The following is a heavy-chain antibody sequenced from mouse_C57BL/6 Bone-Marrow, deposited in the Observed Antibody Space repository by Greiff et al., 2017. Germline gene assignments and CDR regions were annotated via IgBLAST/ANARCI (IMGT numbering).Heavy chain of an antibody. CDR1: GYTFTSYD. Sequence: VQLQQSGPELVKPGASVKLSCKASGYTFTSYDINWVKQRPGQGLEWIGWIYPRDGSTKYNEKFKGKATLPVDTSSSTAYMELHSLTSEDSAVYFCARWKGNYPRYYAMDYWGQGTSVTVSS. D-gene: IGHD2-1*01. J-gene: IGHJ4*01. CDR2: IYPRDGST. CDR3: ARWKGNYPRYYAMDY. V-gene: IGHV1-85*01.